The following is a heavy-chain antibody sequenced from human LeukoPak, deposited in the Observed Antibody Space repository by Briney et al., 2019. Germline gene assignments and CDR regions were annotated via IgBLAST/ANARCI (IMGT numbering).Heavy chain of an antibody. V-gene: IGHV3-30*18. CDR3: AKPRYYDSSGYPRFGRGPIDY. J-gene: IGHJ4*02. CDR1: GFTFSSYG. D-gene: IGHD3-22*01. CDR2: ISYDGSNK. Sequence: GRSLRLSCAASGFTFSSYGMHWVRQAPGKGLEWVAVISYDGSNKYYADSVKGRFTISRDNSKNTLYLQMNSLRAEDTAGYYCAKPRYYDSSGYPRFGRGPIDYWGQGTLVTVSS.